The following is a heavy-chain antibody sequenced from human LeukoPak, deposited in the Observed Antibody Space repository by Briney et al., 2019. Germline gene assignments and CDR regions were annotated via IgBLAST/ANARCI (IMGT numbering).Heavy chain of an antibody. CDR2: IKEDGSEK. CDR3: AKESGHDFYYDMDV. J-gene: IGHJ6*02. D-gene: IGHD5-12*01. Sequence: GGSLRLSCAASGFTFSKCWMSWVRQAPGKGLEWVANIKEDGSEKYYVDSVKGRFTISRDNSKNTLYLQMNSLRAEDTAVYYCAKESGHDFYYDMDVWGQGTTVTVSS. V-gene: IGHV3-7*03. CDR1: GFTFSKCW.